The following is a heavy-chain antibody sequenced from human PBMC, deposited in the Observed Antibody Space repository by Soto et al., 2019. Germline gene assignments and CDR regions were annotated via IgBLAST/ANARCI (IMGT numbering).Heavy chain of an antibody. CDR2: IIPIFGTA. Sequence: SVKVSCKASGGTFSSYAISWVRQAPGQGLEWMGGIIPIFGTANYAQKFQGRVTITADESTSTAYMELSSLRSEDTAVYYCARCEAAVRNWFDPWGQGTLVTVSS. D-gene: IGHD6-13*01. J-gene: IGHJ5*02. CDR3: ARCEAAVRNWFDP. CDR1: GGTFSSYA. V-gene: IGHV1-69*13.